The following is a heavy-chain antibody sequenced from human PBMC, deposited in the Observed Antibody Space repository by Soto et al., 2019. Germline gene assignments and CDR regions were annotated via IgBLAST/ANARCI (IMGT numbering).Heavy chain of an antibody. CDR1: GFTFNSYG. Sequence: QVQLVESGGGVVQPGTSLRLSCTASGFTFNSYGIHWVRQAPGKGLEWLALIEYNAKNRFYVDSVKGRFSISRDNSRNTVYLQVNGLRAEDTAVYYCAREGDDYCSGTRCFHYYGLDVGGQGTTVIVSS. J-gene: IGHJ6*02. CDR2: IEYNAKNR. D-gene: IGHD2-15*01. CDR3: AREGDDYCSGTRCFHYYGLDV. V-gene: IGHV3-33*05.